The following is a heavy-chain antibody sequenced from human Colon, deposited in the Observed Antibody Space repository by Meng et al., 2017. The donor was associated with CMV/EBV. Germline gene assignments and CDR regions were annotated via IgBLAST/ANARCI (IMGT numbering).Heavy chain of an antibody. CDR2: IYYSGST. D-gene: IGHD2-2*01. CDR3: AGGGTPGNRAAANHDY. V-gene: IGHV4-59*01. J-gene: IGHJ4*02. CDR1: GGSISSYY. Sequence: SETLSLTCTVSGGSISSYYWSWIRQPPGKGLEWIGYIYYSGSTNYNPSLKSRVTISVDTSKNQFSLKLSSVTAADTAVYYFAGGGTPGNRAAANHDYWGQGTLVTVSS.